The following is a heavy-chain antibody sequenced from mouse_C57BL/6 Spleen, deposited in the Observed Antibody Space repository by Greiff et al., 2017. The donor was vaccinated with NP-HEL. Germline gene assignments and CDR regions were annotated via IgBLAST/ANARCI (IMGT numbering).Heavy chain of an antibody. CDR1: GYAFTNYL. J-gene: IGHJ4*01. Sequence: VQGVESGAELVRPGTSVKVSCKASGYAFTNYLIEWVKQRPGQGLEWIGVINPGSGGTNYNEKFKGKATLTADKSSSTAYMQLSSLTSEDSAVDVCAREGDFYGSSYDAMDYWGQGTSVTVSS. CDR3: AREGDFYGSSYDAMDY. V-gene: IGHV1-54*01. CDR2: INPGSGGT. D-gene: IGHD1-1*01.